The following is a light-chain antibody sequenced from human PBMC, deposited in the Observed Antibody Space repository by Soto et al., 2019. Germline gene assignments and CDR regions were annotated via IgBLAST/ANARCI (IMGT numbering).Light chain of an antibody. Sequence: ELTQSPSTLSSSPGERATISCRASQNIYEYLAWYQQKPGQAPRLLIYDASTRATGIPARCSGSGSETDFPISISSLESEASTDYYSQHSSKWVTFGRGTKVEIK. CDR2: DAS. CDR1: QNIYEY. CDR3: QHSSKWVT. J-gene: IGKJ4*02. V-gene: IGKV3-11*01.